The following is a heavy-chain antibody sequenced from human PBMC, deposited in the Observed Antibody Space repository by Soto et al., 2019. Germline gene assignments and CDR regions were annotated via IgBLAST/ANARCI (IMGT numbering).Heavy chain of an antibody. J-gene: IGHJ6*03. V-gene: IGHV3-33*01. CDR1: GFSFSDYG. CDR2: IWYDGSNK. CDR3: ARGSHNWNSREFYFYYNLDV. Sequence: QVQLVESGGGVVQPGRSLRLSCAASGFSFSDYGMHWVRQAPGKGLEWVALIWYDGSNKYYEDSVKGRFTISRDNSKNTLFLQMNRLRGEDTAVYYCARGSHNWNSREFYFYYNLDVWGQGTTVTVSS. D-gene: IGHD1-20*01.